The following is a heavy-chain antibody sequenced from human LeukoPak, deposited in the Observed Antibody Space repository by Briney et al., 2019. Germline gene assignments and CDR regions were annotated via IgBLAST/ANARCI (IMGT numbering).Heavy chain of an antibody. CDR1: GFTFSNYW. CDR2: IKQDGSEK. D-gene: IGHD2-2*01. CDR3: ARDLSRKADY. J-gene: IGHJ4*02. Sequence: GGSLRLSCVASGFTFSNYWMKWVRQAPGKGLQWVAKIKQDGSEKYYVDSVKGRFTISRDNAKNSLYLQMNSLRAEDTAVYYCARDLSRKADYWGQGTLVTVSP. V-gene: IGHV3-7*01.